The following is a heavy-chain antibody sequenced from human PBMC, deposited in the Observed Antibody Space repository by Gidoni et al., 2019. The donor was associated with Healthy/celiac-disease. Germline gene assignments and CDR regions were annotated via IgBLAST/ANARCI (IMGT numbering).Heavy chain of an antibody. V-gene: IGHV4-34*01. D-gene: IGHD3-3*01. J-gene: IGHJ4*02. Sequence: HVKLQPRGAGLLKPSETLSLTCAVYGGSFSSYYWSWIRQRPGKGLEWIVESNHSGSTNYNPSLKSRVTISVDTSKNQFSLKLSSVTAADTAVYYCARGPGTIFGVVIMGGTIFDYWGQGTLVTVSS. CDR1: GGSFSSYY. CDR3: ARGPGTIFGVVIMGGTIFDY. CDR2: SNHSGST.